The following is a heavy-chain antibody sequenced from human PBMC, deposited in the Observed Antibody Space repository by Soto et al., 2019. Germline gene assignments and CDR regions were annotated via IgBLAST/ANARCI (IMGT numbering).Heavy chain of an antibody. D-gene: IGHD3-22*01. CDR2: ISGGAPDT. CDR1: GFTFNNYA. V-gene: IGHV3-23*01. J-gene: IGHJ3*02. Sequence: EVQLLESGGGLVQPGGSLRLSCAASGFTFNNYAISWVRQAPGKGLEWVSTISGGAPDTYYADSVKGRFTISRDNSKNTLYLQMNSLRAEDTALYYCAKGSVRLVINSPSFDIWGQGAMVTVSS. CDR3: AKGSVRLVINSPSFDI.